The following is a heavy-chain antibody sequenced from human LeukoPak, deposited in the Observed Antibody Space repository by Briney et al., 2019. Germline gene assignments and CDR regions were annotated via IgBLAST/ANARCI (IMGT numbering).Heavy chain of an antibody. CDR1: GFTFSSYA. Sequence: PGGSLRLSCAASGFTFSSYAMSWVRQAPGKGLEWVSAISGSGGSTYYADSVKGRFTISRDNSKNTLYLQMNSLRAEDTAVYYCAKAHGYCSSTSCYSSDYWGQETLVTVSS. D-gene: IGHD2-2*01. J-gene: IGHJ4*02. V-gene: IGHV3-23*01. CDR2: ISGSGGST. CDR3: AKAHGYCSSTSCYSSDY.